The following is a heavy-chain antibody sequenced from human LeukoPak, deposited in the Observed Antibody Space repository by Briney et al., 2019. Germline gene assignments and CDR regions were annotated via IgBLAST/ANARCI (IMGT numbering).Heavy chain of an antibody. CDR2: INPNSGRT. CDR1: GYTFTGYY. CDR3: ARSGIAADVSDY. J-gene: IGHJ4*02. V-gene: IGHV1-2*06. Sequence: ASVKVSCKASGYTFTGYYMHWVRQAPGQGLEWMGRINPNSGRTNYAQKFQGRVTMTRDTSISTAYMQLGRLRSDDTAVYYCARSGIAADVSDYWGQGTLVTVSS. D-gene: IGHD6-13*01.